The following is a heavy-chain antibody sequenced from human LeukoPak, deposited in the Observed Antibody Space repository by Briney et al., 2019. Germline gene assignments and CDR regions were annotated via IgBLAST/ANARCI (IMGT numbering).Heavy chain of an antibody. CDR3: VKVNRQGGYYDGSGYYYGD. CDR2: ISYSGVST. V-gene: IGHV3-64D*09. J-gene: IGHJ4*02. CDR1: GFTFSSYA. Sequence: GGSLRLSCSASGFTFSSYAMHWVRQAPGKGLEYVSAISYSGVSTYYADSAKGRFTISRDNSKDTLYLQMSSLRPDDTAVYYCVKVNRQGGYYDGSGYYYGDWGQGTQVTVSS. D-gene: IGHD3-22*01.